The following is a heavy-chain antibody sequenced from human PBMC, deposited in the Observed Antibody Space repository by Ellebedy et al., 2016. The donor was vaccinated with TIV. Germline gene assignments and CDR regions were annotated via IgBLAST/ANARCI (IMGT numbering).Heavy chain of an antibody. V-gene: IGHV5-51*01. CDR1: GYSFTSYW. Sequence: GESLKISCKGSGYSFTSYWIGWVRQMPGKGLEWMGIIYPGDSDTRYSPSFQGQVTISADKSISTAYLQWSSLKASDTAMYYCARLDYGEYYYYGMDVWGQGTTVTVSS. D-gene: IGHD4-17*01. CDR3: ARLDYGEYYYYGMDV. J-gene: IGHJ6*02. CDR2: IYPGDSDT.